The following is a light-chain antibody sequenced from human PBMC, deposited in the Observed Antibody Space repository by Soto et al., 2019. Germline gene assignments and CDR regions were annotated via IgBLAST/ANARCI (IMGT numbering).Light chain of an antibody. CDR1: SSDVGDYNY. Sequence: QSALTQPASVSGSPGQSITISCTGTSSDVGDYNYVSWYQQHPGKAPKLMIYEVSNRPSGVSNRFSGSKSGNTASLTISGLQAEDEAGYYCSSYTSSSTLVFGTGTKLTVL. V-gene: IGLV2-14*01. CDR2: EVS. J-gene: IGLJ1*01. CDR3: SSYTSSSTLV.